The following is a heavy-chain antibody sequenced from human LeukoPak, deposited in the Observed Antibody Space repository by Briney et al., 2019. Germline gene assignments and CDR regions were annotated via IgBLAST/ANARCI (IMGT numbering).Heavy chain of an antibody. J-gene: IGHJ4*02. V-gene: IGHV4-61*02. D-gene: IGHD6-13*01. CDR1: GGSISSGSYY. CDR3: ARGRPEAALYYFDY. Sequence: PSETLSLTCTVSGGSISSGSYYWSWIRQPAGKGLEWIGRIYTSGSTNYNPSLKSRVTISVDTSKNQFSLKLSSVTAADTAVYYCARGRPEAALYYFDYWGQGTLVTVSS. CDR2: IYTSGST.